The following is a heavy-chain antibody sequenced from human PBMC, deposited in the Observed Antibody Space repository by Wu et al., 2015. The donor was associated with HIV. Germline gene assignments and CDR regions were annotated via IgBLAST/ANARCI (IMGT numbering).Heavy chain of an antibody. V-gene: IGHV1-69*11. J-gene: IGHJ6*02. D-gene: IGHD2-2*01. CDR2: ITPVLGST. CDR1: RDTFKRFA. Sequence: QVQLVQSGAEIKKPGSSVKVSCKASRDTFKRFAITWVRQAPGQGLECMGKITPVLGSTVYTQKFRDRVTITADESTSTSYMELSSLTSEDTAVYYCARDNPDIVLLPEFYFYYGMDVWGQGTTVTVSS. CDR3: ARDNPDIVLLPEFYFYYGMDV.